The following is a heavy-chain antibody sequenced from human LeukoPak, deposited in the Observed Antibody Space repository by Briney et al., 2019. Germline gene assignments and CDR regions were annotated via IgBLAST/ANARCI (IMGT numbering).Heavy chain of an antibody. V-gene: IGHV3-23*01. D-gene: IGHD3-10*01. CDR1: GFTFSSYA. Sequence: GGSLRLSCAASGFTFSSYAMSWVRQAPGKGLEWVSAISGSGGSTYYADSVKGWFTISRDDSKNTLYLQMNSLRAEDTAVYYCAKGPPAGYGSGSYYNGDYWGQGTLVTVSS. J-gene: IGHJ4*02. CDR3: AKGPPAGYGSGSYYNGDY. CDR2: ISGSGGST.